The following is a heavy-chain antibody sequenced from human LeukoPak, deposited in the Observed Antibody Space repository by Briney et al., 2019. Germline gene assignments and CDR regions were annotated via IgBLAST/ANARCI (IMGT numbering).Heavy chain of an antibody. Sequence: GGSLRLSCAASGFTFSDYYMSWIRQAPGKGLEWVSAISGSGGSTYYADSVKGRFTISRDNSKNTLYLQMNSLRAEDTAVYYCAKVSIAAADTPPLFDYWGQGTLVTVSS. CDR3: AKVSIAAADTPPLFDY. V-gene: IGHV3-23*01. CDR1: GFTFSDYY. J-gene: IGHJ4*02. CDR2: ISGSGGST. D-gene: IGHD6-13*01.